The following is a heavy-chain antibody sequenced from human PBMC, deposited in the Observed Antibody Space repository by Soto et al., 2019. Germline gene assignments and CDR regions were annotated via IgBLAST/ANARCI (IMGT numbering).Heavy chain of an antibody. Sequence: ASVEGSCYASGYTAPGYNMHVMTQGPVQVPMLMAWINPNSGRTNYAQKFQGWGTMTRDTSISTAYMEMSRLRSDDTDVYYCARDRRQFVLIVYAMRGIQYGMDVWGQGTTGSV. J-gene: IGHJ6*02. V-gene: IGHV1-2*04. CDR2: INPNSGRT. CDR3: ARDRRQFVLIVYAMRGIQYGMDV. CDR1: GYTAPGYN. D-gene: IGHD2-8*01.